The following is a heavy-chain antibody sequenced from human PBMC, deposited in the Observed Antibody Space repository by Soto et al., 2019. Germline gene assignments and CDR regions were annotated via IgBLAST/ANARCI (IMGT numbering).Heavy chain of an antibody. CDR2: IKSKTDGGTT. CDR3: TTGVVSAPYPVF. J-gene: IGHJ4*02. V-gene: IGHV3-15*07. D-gene: IGHD3-3*01. CDR1: GLTFSNAW. Sequence: GESLKISCAVSGLTFSNAWMNWVRQAPGKGLEWVGRIKSKTDGGTTDYAAPVKGRFTISRDDSKNTLYLQMSSLKTEDTAVYYCTTGVVSAPYPVFWGQGTPVTVSS.